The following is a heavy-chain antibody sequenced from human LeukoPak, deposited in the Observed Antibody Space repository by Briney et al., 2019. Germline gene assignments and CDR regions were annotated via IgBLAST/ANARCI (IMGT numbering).Heavy chain of an antibody. CDR2: IGGRGVNT. D-gene: IGHD3-22*01. CDR1: GFTFSSYA. J-gene: IGHJ4*02. CDR3: TRGDYYDSSGYYLLFDY. V-gene: IGHV3-23*01. Sequence: PGGSLRLSCAASGFTFSSYAMSWVRQAPGKGLEWVSYIGGRGVNTYYADSVKGRFTISRDNSKNTLYLQMNSLKTEDTAVYYCTRGDYYDSSGYYLLFDYWGQGTLVTVSS.